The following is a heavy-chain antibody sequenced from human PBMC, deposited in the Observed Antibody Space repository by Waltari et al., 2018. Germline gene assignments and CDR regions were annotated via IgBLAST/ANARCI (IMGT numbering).Heavy chain of an antibody. Sequence: EVQLVESGGGLVQPGGSLRLSCAASGFTLSSYWMSWVRQAPGKGLEWVANIKQDGSEKYYVDSVKGRFTISRDNAKNSLYLQMNSLRAEDTAVYYCAREETINWFDPWGQGTLVTVSS. D-gene: IGHD2-21*01. V-gene: IGHV3-7*01. CDR1: GFTLSSYW. J-gene: IGHJ5*02. CDR2: IKQDGSEK. CDR3: AREETINWFDP.